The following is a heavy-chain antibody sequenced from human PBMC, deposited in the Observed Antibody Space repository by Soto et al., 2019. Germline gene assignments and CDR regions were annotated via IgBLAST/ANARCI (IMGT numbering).Heavy chain of an antibody. CDR3: ARGRTVVVVAATRAFDP. J-gene: IGHJ5*02. D-gene: IGHD2-15*01. Sequence: ASGKVSCKASGYTFTSYDINWVRQATGQGLEWMGWMNPNSGNTGYAQKFQGRVTMTRNTSISTAYMELSSLRSEDTAVYYCARGRTVVVVAATRAFDPWGQGTLVPVSS. CDR2: MNPNSGNT. V-gene: IGHV1-8*01. CDR1: GYTFTSYD.